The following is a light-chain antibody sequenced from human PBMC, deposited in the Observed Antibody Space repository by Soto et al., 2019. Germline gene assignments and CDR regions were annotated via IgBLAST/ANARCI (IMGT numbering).Light chain of an antibody. J-gene: IGKJ5*01. CDR2: DAS. CDR1: QGIAIW. V-gene: IGKV1-39*01. CDR3: QQSYSTTRT. Sequence: DIQMTQSPSTLSASVGHIFTITCRASQGIAIWLSWYQQKQGKAPNLIIYDASNLQSGVPSRFSGSGYGTDFTLTISSLQTEDFATYYCQQSYSTTRTFGHGTRLEIK.